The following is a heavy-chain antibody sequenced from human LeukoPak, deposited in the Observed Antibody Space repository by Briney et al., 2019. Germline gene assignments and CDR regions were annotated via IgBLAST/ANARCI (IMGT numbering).Heavy chain of an antibody. D-gene: IGHD3-22*01. CDR3: ARDQHLYYYDSRGYFDY. V-gene: IGHV1-3*01. Sequence: ASVKVCCKASGYTFTTCSMHWMRQAPGQGLGRMRWINAGNGNTKYAQRFQGRVTITRDTSASTAYMEPSSLRSEDTAVYYCARDQHLYYYDSRGYFDYWGQGTLVTVSS. CDR2: INAGNGNT. CDR1: GYTFTTCS. J-gene: IGHJ4*02.